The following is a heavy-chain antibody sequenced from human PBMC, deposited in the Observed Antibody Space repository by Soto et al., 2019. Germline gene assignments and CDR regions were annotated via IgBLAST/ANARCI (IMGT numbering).Heavy chain of an antibody. J-gene: IGHJ4*02. D-gene: IGHD4-17*01. CDR2: MNPNSGNT. V-gene: IGHV1-8*01. CDR3: ARIYGDYLLFDY. Sequence: ASVKVSCKASGYTFTSYDINWVRQATGQGLEWMGWMNPNSGNTGYAQKFQGRVTMTRNTSISTAYMELSSLRSEGTAVYYCARIYGDYLLFDYWGQGTLVTVSS. CDR1: GYTFTSYD.